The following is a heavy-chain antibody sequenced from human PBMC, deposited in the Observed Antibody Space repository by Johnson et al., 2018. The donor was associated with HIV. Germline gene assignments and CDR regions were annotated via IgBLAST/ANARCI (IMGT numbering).Heavy chain of an antibody. CDR3: AKDIMPGSSSWVRPLDAFDI. D-gene: IGHD6-13*01. V-gene: IGHV3-20*04. CDR1: GFTFSDYY. Sequence: EVQLVESGGGLVQPGGSLRLSCAASGFTFSDYYMNWIRQAPGKGLEWVSGINWDGGSTGYADSVKGRFTISRDNAKNSLYLQMNSLRAEDTAVYYCAKDIMPGSSSWVRPLDAFDIWGQGTMVTVSS. J-gene: IGHJ3*02. CDR2: INWDGGST.